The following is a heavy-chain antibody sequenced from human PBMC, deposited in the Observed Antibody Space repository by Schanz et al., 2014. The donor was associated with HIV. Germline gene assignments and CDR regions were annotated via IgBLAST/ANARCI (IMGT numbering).Heavy chain of an antibody. CDR1: GYLFTNYG. Sequence: QVQLVQSGAEVKKPGASVKVSCKTSGYLFTNYGVNWVRQAPGQGPEWMGWVSGYNANTEFARVFQGRVTMTRDTSTTTAYMELRNLRADDTAFYYCARDSLYPASYYYGLDVWGQGTTVTVSS. D-gene: IGHD2-8*01. CDR3: ARDSLYPASYYYGLDV. J-gene: IGHJ6*02. V-gene: IGHV1-18*01. CDR2: VSGYNANT.